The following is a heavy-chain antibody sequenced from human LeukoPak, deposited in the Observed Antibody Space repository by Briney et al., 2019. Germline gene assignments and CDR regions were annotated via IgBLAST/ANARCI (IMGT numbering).Heavy chain of an antibody. CDR3: ARDPTMIVVGGMDV. V-gene: IGHV1-69*04. Sequence: SVKVSCKASGGTFSSYAISWVRQAPAQGLEWMGRIIPILGIANYAQKFQGRVTITADKSTSTAYMELSSLRSEDTAVYYCARDPTMIVVGGMDVWGQGTTVTVSS. CDR2: IIPILGIA. J-gene: IGHJ6*02. D-gene: IGHD3-22*01. CDR1: GGTFSSYA.